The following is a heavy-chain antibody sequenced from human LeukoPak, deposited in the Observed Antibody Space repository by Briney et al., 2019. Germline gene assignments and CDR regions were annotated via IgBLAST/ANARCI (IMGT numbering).Heavy chain of an antibody. CDR3: ARLKRYYYDSSGYFDY. CDR1: GGSISSYF. V-gene: IGHV4-59*08. D-gene: IGHD3-22*01. CDR2: IYYSGSA. J-gene: IGHJ4*02. Sequence: SETLSLTCTVSGGSISSYFWSWIRQPPGKGLEWIGYIYYSGSAYYNPSLKSRLTISGDTSKSQFSLRLSSVTAADTAVYYCARLKRYYYDSSGYFDYWGQGTLVTVYS.